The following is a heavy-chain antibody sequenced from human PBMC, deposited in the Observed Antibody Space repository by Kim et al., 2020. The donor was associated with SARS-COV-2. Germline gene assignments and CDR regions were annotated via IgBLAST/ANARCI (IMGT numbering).Heavy chain of an antibody. D-gene: IGHD3-3*01. V-gene: IGHV4-59*01. J-gene: IGHJ4*02. CDR2: IYYSGST. Sequence: SETLSLTCTVSGGSISSYYWSWIRQPPGKGLEWIGYIYYSGSTNYNPSLKSRVTISVDTSKNQFSLKLSSVTAADTAVYYCARDGKAQGFWDYWGQGTLVTVSS. CDR1: GGSISSYY. CDR3: ARDGKAQGFWDY.